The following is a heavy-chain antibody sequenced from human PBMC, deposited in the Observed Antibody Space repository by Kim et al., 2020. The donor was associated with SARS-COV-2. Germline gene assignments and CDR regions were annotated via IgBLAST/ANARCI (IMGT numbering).Heavy chain of an antibody. CDR3: ARDAITMMGSSRWYFDL. Sequence: GGSLRLSCAASGFTFSSYDMHWVRQATGKGLEWVSAIGTAGDTYYPGSVKGRFTISRENAKNSLYLQMNSLRAGDTAVYYCARDAITMMGSSRWYFDLWGRGTLVTVSS. J-gene: IGHJ2*01. D-gene: IGHD3-22*01. CDR1: GFTFSSYD. CDR2: IGTAGDT. V-gene: IGHV3-13*01.